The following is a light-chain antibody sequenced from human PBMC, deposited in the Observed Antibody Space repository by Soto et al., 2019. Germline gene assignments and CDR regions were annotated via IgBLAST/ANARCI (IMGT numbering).Light chain of an antibody. V-gene: IGKV4-1*01. J-gene: IGKJ4*01. Sequence: DAVMTQSPESLAVRLGEGVTISCKSSQRLFYSSNNRNYLGWFQQKPGQAPKLRIYGASTRESGVPDRFSGSGSGTDVTRTISSLEAEDVAVYDGQQSYNSPLTFGGGTKVDIK. CDR2: GAS. CDR1: QRLFYSSNNRNY. CDR3: QQSYNSPLT.